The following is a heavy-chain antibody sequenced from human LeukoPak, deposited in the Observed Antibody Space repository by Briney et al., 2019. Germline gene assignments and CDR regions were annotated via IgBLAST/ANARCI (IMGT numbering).Heavy chain of an antibody. D-gene: IGHD3-10*01. CDR2: ISGSSGST. V-gene: IGHV3-23*01. Sequence: GGSLRLSCAASGFTFSSYGMSWVRQAPGKGLEWVSAISGSSGSTYYADSVKGRFTISRDNSKNTLYLQMNSLRAEDTAVYYCSRIRGVTIDYWGQGTLVTVSS. CDR1: GFTFSSYG. CDR3: SRIRGVTIDY. J-gene: IGHJ4*02.